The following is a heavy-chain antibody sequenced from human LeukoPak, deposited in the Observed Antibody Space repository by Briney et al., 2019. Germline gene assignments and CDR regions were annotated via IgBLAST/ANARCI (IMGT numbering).Heavy chain of an antibody. J-gene: IGHJ4*02. D-gene: IGHD3-22*01. CDR3: AKEWYYYDSSGFDY. Sequence: GGSLRLSCAASGFTFSSYGMHWVRQAPGKGLEWVAFIRYEGSNKYYADSVKGRFTISRDNSKTTLYLQMNSLRAEDTAVYYCAKEWYYYDSSGFDYWGQGTLVTVSS. CDR2: IRYEGSNK. CDR1: GFTFSSYG. V-gene: IGHV3-30*02.